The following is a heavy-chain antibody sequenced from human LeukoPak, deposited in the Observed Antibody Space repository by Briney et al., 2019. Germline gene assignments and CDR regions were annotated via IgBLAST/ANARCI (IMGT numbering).Heavy chain of an antibody. CDR1: GFTFSSYG. D-gene: IGHD2-2*01. V-gene: IGHV3-30*02. Sequence: GGSLRLSXAASGFTFSSYGIHWVRQAPGKGLEWVAFIRFDGSNKNYADSVKGRFTISRDNSKNTLHLQMNSLRPEDTAVYYCAKDQGFVVPAARDYYFDYWGQGTLVTVSS. J-gene: IGHJ4*02. CDR3: AKDQGFVVPAARDYYFDY. CDR2: IRFDGSNK.